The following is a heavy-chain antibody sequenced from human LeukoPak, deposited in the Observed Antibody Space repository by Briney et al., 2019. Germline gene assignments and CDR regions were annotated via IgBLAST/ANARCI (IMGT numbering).Heavy chain of an antibody. CDR2: ISSSSSYI. Sequence: PGGSLRLSCAASGSTFSSYSMNWVRQAPGKGLEWVSSISSSSSYIYYADSVKGRFTISRDNAKNSLYLQMNSLRAEDTAVYYCAGYYDSSGYYYEGSLGAFDIWGQGTMVTVSS. V-gene: IGHV3-21*01. CDR3: AGYYDSSGYYYEGSLGAFDI. CDR1: GSTFSSYS. D-gene: IGHD3-22*01. J-gene: IGHJ3*02.